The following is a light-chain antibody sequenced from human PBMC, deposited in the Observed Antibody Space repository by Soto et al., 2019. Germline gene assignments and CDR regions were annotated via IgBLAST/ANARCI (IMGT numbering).Light chain of an antibody. Sequence: DAVLTQAPVSLPVDLGQPASIDCRSRHSLVHSDGNTYLHLFHQRPGQSPRRLLYRVSNRDSGVPDRISVSESGTYFTLYISRVGAEEVGVYYCMQGTHWPRTFGQGNKWDI. CDR1: HSLVHSDGNTY. V-gene: IGKV2-30*02. J-gene: IGKJ1*01. CDR2: RVS. CDR3: MQGTHWPRT.